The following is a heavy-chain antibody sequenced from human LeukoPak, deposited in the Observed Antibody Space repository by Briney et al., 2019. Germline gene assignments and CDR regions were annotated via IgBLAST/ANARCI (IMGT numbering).Heavy chain of an antibody. V-gene: IGHV3-23*01. CDR1: GFTFSSYG. D-gene: IGHD6-6*01. CDR2: ISGSGGST. J-gene: IGHJ3*02. Sequence: GGSLRLSCAASGFTFSSYGMSWVRQAPGKGLEWVSAISGSGGSTYYADSVKGRFTISRDNSKNTLYLQMNSLRAEDTAVYYCAYSSSPHGAFDIRGQGTMVTVSS. CDR3: AYSSSPHGAFDI.